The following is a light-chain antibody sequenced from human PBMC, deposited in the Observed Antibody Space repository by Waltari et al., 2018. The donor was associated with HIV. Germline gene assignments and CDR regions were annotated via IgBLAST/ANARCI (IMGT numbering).Light chain of an antibody. V-gene: IGLV1-40*01. CDR3: QSYDSSLRGV. Sequence: QSVLTQPPSVSGAPGQRVTISCTGSSSNIGAGYDVHWYQQLPGTAPKLLIYGNCNRPSGVPDRFSGSKSGTSASLAITGLQAEDEADYYCQSYDSSLRGVFGGGTKLTVL. CDR1: SSNIGAGYD. J-gene: IGLJ2*01. CDR2: GNC.